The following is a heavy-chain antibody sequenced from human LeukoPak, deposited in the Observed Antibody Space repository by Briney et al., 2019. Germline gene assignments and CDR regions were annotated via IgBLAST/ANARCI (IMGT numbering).Heavy chain of an antibody. CDR2: ISAYDGNT. J-gene: IGHJ6*03. D-gene: IGHD3-22*01. CDR1: GGTFSSYA. CDR3: ARDLIMIVSYMDV. V-gene: IGHV1-18*01. Sequence: ASVKVSCKASGGTFSSYAISWVRQAPGQGLEWMGWISAYDGNTNYAQKLQGRVTMTTDTSTSTAYMELRSLRSDDTAVYYCARDLIMIVSYMDVWGKGTTVTVSS.